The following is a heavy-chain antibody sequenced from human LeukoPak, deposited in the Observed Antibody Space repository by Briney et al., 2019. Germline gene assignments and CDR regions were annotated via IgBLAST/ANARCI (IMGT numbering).Heavy chain of an antibody. V-gene: IGHV4-30-4*01. J-gene: IGHJ4*02. CDR3: ASLAYYSFDY. D-gene: IGHD2-21*01. Sequence: SQTLSLTCTVSGGSISSGDYYWSWIRQPPGKGLEWIGYIFYTGSTYYNPSLKSRVTRSVDTSKNQFSLRLSSVTAADTAVYYCASLAYYSFDYWGQGTLVTVSS. CDR2: IFYTGST. CDR1: GGSISSGDYY.